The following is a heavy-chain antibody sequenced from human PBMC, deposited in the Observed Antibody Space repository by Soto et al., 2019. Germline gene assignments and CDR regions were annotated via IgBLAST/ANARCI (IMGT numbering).Heavy chain of an antibody. CDR2: ISASGGGS. CDR1: GFSFSSYA. V-gene: IGHV3-23*01. J-gene: IGHJ4*02. CDR3: ARREGVKVRGVIGDC. Sequence: EVQLLESGGGLVQPGTSLRLSCAASGFSFSSYAMSWVRQAPGKGLEWVSVISASGGGSYYADSVKGRFTISRDNSKDTLYLQMNSLRVDDTAVYYCARREGVKVRGVIGDCWGQGTLLTVSS. D-gene: IGHD3-10*01.